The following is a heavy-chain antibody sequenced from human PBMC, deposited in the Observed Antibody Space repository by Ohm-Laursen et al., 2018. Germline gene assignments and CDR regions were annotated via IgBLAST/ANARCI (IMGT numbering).Heavy chain of an antibody. V-gene: IGHV1-46*01. CDR1: GYTFTSYY. Sequence: ASVKVSCKASGYTFTSYYMHWVRQAPGQGLEWMGIINPSGGSTSYAQKFQGRVTMTRDTSTSTVYMELSSLRSEDTAVYYCAREGGYYDSSGYYVLSDGMDVWGQGTTVTVSS. CDR2: INPSGGST. CDR3: AREGGYYDSSGYYVLSDGMDV. J-gene: IGHJ6*02. D-gene: IGHD3-22*01.